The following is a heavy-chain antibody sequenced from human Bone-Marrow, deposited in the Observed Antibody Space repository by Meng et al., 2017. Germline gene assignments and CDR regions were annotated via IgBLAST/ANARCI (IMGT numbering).Heavy chain of an antibody. CDR1: GYNFPDYF. Sequence: GHVVQSGAEWKEPGASVKGSCKPYGYNFPDYFIHCVRRAPGLGLEWMGRINPKSGDTHYAQKFQARVTMTGDTSISTAYMELSGLRSDDTAMYYCARDEDISAAGKLFGDYWGQGTLVIVSS. D-gene: IGHD6-25*01. CDR3: ARDEDISAAGKLFGDY. V-gene: IGHV1-2*06. CDR2: INPKSGDT. J-gene: IGHJ4*02.